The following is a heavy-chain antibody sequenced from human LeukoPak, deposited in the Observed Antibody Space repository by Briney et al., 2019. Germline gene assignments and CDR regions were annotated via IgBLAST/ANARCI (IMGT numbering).Heavy chain of an antibody. CDR1: GFNFNSFG. J-gene: IGHJ4*02. CDR3: ARRSGIAVAGAFDY. V-gene: IGHV3-23*03. CDR2: INSGGTAT. D-gene: IGHD6-19*01. Sequence: GGTLRLSRAVSGFNFNSFGMSWVRQAPGKGLEWVSGINSGGTATYYADSVKGRFTISRDNSKNTLYLQMNSLRAEDTAVYYCARRSGIAVAGAFDYWGQGTLVTVSS.